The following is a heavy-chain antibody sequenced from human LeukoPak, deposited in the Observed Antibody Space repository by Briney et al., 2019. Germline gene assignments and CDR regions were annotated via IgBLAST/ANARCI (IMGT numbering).Heavy chain of an antibody. CDR1: GGSISSDY. CDR3: ARSPTKRVPEDY. Sequence: SETLSLTCTVSGGSISSDYWSWIRQPPGKGLEWIGYIYFSGSTNYNPSLKSRVTISMDKSKNQISLRLTSVTAADTAVYYCARSPTKRVPEDYWGQGTLVTVSS. V-gene: IGHV4-59*12. D-gene: IGHD2-2*01. CDR2: IYFSGST. J-gene: IGHJ4*02.